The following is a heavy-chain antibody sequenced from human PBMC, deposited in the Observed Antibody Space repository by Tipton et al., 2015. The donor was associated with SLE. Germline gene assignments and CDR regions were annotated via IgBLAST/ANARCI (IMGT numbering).Heavy chain of an antibody. Sequence: SLRLSCAASGFTFSSYAMHWVRQAPGKGLEWVAVISYDGSNKYYADSVKGRFTISRDNSKNTLYLQMNSLRAEDTAVYYCAKAGYYGDYFDYWGQGTLVTVSS. CDR3: AKAGYYGDYFDY. CDR2: ISYDGSNK. D-gene: IGHD4-17*01. CDR1: GFTFSSYA. J-gene: IGHJ4*02. V-gene: IGHV3-30*04.